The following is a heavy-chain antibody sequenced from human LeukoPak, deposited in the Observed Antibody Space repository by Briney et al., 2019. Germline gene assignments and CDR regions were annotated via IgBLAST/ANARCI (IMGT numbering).Heavy chain of an antibody. V-gene: IGHV3-30*18. CDR1: GFTFSSYG. Sequence: GGSLRLSCAASGFTFSSYGMHWVRQAPGKGLEWVAVISYDGSNKYYADSVKGRFTISRDNSKNTLYLQMNSLRAEDTAVYYCAKDLSTIFGVVAHWDYWGQGTLVTVSS. J-gene: IGHJ4*02. D-gene: IGHD3-3*01. CDR3: AKDLSTIFGVVAHWDY. CDR2: ISYDGSNK.